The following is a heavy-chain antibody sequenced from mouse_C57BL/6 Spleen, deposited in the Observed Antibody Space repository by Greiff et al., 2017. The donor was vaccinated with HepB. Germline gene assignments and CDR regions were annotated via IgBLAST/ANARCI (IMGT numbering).Heavy chain of an antibody. J-gene: IGHJ2*01. V-gene: IGHV1-64*01. D-gene: IGHD2-5*01. Sequence: QVQLQQPGAELVKPGASVKLSCKASGYTFTSYWMHWVKQRPGQGLEWIGMIHPNSGSTNYNEKFKSKATLTVDKSSSTAYMQLSSLTSEDSAVYHCARESLYSNYDFDYWGQGTTLTVSS. CDR1: GYTFTSYW. CDR2: IHPNSGST. CDR3: ARESLYSNYDFDY.